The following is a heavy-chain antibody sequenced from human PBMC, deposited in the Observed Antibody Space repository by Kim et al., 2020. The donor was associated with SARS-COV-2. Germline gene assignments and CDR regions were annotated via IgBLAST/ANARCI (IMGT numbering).Heavy chain of an antibody. CDR2: IKEDGTEK. CDR1: GFSFSNCW. V-gene: IGHV3-7*01. CDR3: ARGGGFLIDY. D-gene: IGHD3-10*01. Sequence: GGSLRLSCVASGFSFSNCWMNWVRQAPGKGLEWVAIIKEDGTEKYYVDSVKGRFTVSRDNAKGTLYLQMNSLRVEVTAVYYCARGGGFLIDYWGQGTLVTVSS. J-gene: IGHJ4*02.